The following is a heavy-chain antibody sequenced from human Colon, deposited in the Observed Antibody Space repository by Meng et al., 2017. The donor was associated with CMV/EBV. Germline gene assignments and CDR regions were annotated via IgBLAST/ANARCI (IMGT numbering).Heavy chain of an antibody. Sequence: GESLKISCAASGFSFTSFWMAWVRQAPGKGLEWVASIRQGGGETYYGDSMKDRFTISRDNDKDFLFLQMSSLRVEDTAVYYCARVPSLQPDAFDIWGQGTMVTVSS. V-gene: IGHV3-7*01. CDR2: IRQGGGET. CDR1: GFSFTSFW. J-gene: IGHJ3*02. D-gene: IGHD1-1*01. CDR3: ARVPSLQPDAFDI.